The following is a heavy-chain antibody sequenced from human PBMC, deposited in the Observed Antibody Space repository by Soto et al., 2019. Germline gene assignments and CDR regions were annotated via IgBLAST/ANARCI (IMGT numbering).Heavy chain of an antibody. Sequence: QVQLQQWGAGLLKPSETLSLTCAVYGGSFSGYYWSWIRQPPGKGLEWIGEINHSGSTNYNPSLKSRVTISVDTAKNQFSLTLSSVTAADTAVYYCARVTGRYYYGMDLWGQGTAVTVSS. V-gene: IGHV4-34*01. CDR1: GGSFSGYY. CDR3: ARVTGRYYYGMDL. J-gene: IGHJ6*02. CDR2: INHSGST.